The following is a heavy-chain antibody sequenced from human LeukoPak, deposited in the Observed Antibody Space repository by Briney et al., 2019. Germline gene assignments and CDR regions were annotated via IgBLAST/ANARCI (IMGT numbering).Heavy chain of an antibody. CDR2: IYYSGTS. V-gene: IGHV4-39*07. D-gene: IGHD3-9*01. CDR3: ARVPLSTAYLHYYSMDV. Sequence: SETLSLTCSVSGDSITSNPYSWAWIRQSPGKGLEWIGSIYYSGTSFYKVSLKSRVTISLDTSMNQFSLKMTSVTAADTALYYCARVPLSTAYLHYYSMDVWGKGTTVIVSS. CDR1: GDSITSNPYS. J-gene: IGHJ6*03.